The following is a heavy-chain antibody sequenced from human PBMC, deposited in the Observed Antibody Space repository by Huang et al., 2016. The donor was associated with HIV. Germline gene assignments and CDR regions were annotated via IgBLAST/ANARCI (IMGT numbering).Heavy chain of an antibody. CDR1: GDTFSSFA. CDR3: AGVSTLKYFDY. Sequence: QVHLVQSGAEVKKPGSSVKVSCKAFGDTFSSFAISWVRQAPGQGLETVGGIIPIFPKPHYAQKFQGRVTMTADESTSTAYMEMSSLRSEDTAVYYCAGVSTLKYFDYWGQGTLVTVSS. D-gene: IGHD2-8*01. V-gene: IGHV1-69*13. J-gene: IGHJ4*02. CDR2: IIPIFPKP.